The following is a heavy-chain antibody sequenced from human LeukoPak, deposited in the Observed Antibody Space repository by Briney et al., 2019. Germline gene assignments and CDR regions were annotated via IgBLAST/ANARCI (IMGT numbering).Heavy chain of an antibody. Sequence: GGSLSLSCAASGFTFSSYQMNWVRQAPGKGLEWVSYISSSGSTIYYADSVKGRFTISRDNAKNSLYLQMNSLRAGDTAVYYCARDCGGGSCYVPYDAFDICGQRTMVTVSS. D-gene: IGHD2-15*01. CDR3: ARDCGGGSCYVPYDAFDI. V-gene: IGHV3-48*03. CDR2: ISSSGSTI. CDR1: GFTFSSYQ. J-gene: IGHJ3*02.